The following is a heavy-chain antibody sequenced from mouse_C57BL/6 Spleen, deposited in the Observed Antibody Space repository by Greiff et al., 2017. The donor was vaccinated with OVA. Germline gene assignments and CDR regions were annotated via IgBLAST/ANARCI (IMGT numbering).Heavy chain of an antibody. V-gene: IGHV5-4*01. CDR1: GFTFSSYA. J-gene: IGHJ3*01. Sequence: EVQLVESGGGLVKPGGSLKLSCAASGFTFSSYAMSWVRQTPEKRLEWVATISDGGSYTYYPDNVKGRFTISRDNAKNNLYLQMSHLKSEDTAVYYCARGSELRTPWFAYWGQGTLVTVSA. CDR2: ISDGGSYT. D-gene: IGHD3-2*02. CDR3: ARGSELRTPWFAY.